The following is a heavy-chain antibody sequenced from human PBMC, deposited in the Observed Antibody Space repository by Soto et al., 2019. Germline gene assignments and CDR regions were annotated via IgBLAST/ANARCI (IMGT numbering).Heavy chain of an antibody. CDR2: IYPGDSDT. CDR3: ARGRDIVSPGN. J-gene: IGHJ4*02. V-gene: IGHV5-51*01. D-gene: IGHD2-15*01. Sequence: GESLKISCKASGYSFTSYWIAWVRQMPGKGLEWMGIIYPGDSDTRYSPSFQGQVTISADKSITTAYMELDRLTSDDTAVYYCARGRDIVSPGNWGQGTLVTVSS. CDR1: GYSFTSYW.